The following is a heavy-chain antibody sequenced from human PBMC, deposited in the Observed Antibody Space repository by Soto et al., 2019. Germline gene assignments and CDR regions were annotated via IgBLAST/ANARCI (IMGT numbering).Heavy chain of an antibody. CDR2: ISSSSSTI. CDR1: GFTFSSYS. CDR3: AVDSAYGDYEDYYYYYGMDV. J-gene: IGHJ6*02. D-gene: IGHD4-17*01. Sequence: PGGSLRLSCAASGFTFSSYSMNWVRQAPGKGLEWVSYISSSSSTIYYADSVKGRFTISRDNAKNSLYLQMNSLRDEDTAVYYCAVDSAYGDYEDYYYYYGMDVWGQGTTVTVSS. V-gene: IGHV3-48*02.